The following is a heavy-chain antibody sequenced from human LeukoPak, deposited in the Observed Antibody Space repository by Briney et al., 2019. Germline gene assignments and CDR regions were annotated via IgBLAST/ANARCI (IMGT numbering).Heavy chain of an antibody. CDR2: ISNDGSNE. V-gene: IGHV3-30-3*01. D-gene: IGHD3-9*01. CDR1: GFSFREYP. J-gene: IGHJ3*01. CDR3: ARAQISIISSGQYLDV. Sequence: SGGSLRLSCVASGFSFREYPINWVRQAPGKGLEWVAVISNDGSNEYDAEFVKGRFTMSRDNSKNTVFLDMNNLRTEDTAVYYCARAQISIISSGQYLDVWGQGTLVTVSS.